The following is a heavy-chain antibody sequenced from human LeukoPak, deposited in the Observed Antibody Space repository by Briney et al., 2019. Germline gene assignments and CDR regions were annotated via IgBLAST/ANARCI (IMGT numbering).Heavy chain of an antibody. Sequence: GESLKISCKGSGYSFPTYWIGWVRQMPGRGLEWMGIIYPGDSDTRYSPSFQGQVTISADKSISTAYLQWSSLKASDTAMYYCARTGYSSSWDNWFDPWGQGTLVTVSS. J-gene: IGHJ5*02. V-gene: IGHV5-51*01. CDR2: IYPGDSDT. D-gene: IGHD6-13*01. CDR1: GYSFPTYW. CDR3: ARTGYSSSWDNWFDP.